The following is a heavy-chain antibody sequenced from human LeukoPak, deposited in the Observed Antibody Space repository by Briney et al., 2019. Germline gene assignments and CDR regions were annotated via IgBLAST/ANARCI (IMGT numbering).Heavy chain of an antibody. CDR2: ISGSGDST. CDR3: ARDFWDDFEYFDL. D-gene: IGHD3-3*01. CDR1: GFTFTSHA. Sequence: GGSLRLSCAASGFTFTSHAASWVRQAPGKGLKWTSAISGSGDSTYYADSVKGRFTISRDNSRNTVYLQMNSLRAEDTAVYYCARDFWDDFEYFDLWGRGTLVTVSS. J-gene: IGHJ2*01. V-gene: IGHV3-23*01.